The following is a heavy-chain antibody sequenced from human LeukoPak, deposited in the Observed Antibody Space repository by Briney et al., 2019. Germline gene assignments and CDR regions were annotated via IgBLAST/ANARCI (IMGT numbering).Heavy chain of an antibody. D-gene: IGHD1-14*01. CDR1: GGSFSGYY. CDR3: ARGGIDEPVDY. V-gene: IGHV4-34*01. CDR2: INHSGST. J-gene: IGHJ4*02. Sequence: SETLSLTCAVYGGSFSGYYWSWIRQPPGKGLEWIGEINHSGSTNYNPSLKSRVTISVDTSKNQFSLKLSSVTAADTAVYYCARGGIDEPVDYWGQGTLVTVSS.